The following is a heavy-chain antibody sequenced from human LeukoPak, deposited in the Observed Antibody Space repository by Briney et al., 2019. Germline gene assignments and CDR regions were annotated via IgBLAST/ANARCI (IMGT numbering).Heavy chain of an antibody. CDR3: AKDFGDCSNGVCYGKPFDY. V-gene: IGHV3-23*01. CDR2: LSGSGGTT. CDR1: GFTFSSYA. Sequence: PGGSLRLSCAASGFTFSSYAMSWVRQAPGKGLEWVSGLSGSGGTTYYADSVKGRFTISRDNSKNTLYLQMNSLRAEDTAVYYCAKDFGDCSNGVCYGKPFDYWGQGTLVTVSS. J-gene: IGHJ4*02. D-gene: IGHD2-8*01.